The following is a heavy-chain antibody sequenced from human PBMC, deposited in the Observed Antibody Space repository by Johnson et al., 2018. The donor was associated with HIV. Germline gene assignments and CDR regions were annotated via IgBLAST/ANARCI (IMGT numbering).Heavy chain of an antibody. Sequence: QVQLVESGGGVVQPGRSLRLSCAASGFTFSSYAMHWVRQAPGKGLEWVAVISYDGSNNYYADSVKGRFTISRDNSKNTLYLQMNSLRAEDTAVYYCAREPSIAAAGGDGAVDIWGQGTMVSVSS. J-gene: IGHJ3*02. V-gene: IGHV3-30-3*01. CDR2: ISYDGSNN. D-gene: IGHD6-13*01. CDR1: GFTFSSYA. CDR3: AREPSIAAAGGDGAVDI.